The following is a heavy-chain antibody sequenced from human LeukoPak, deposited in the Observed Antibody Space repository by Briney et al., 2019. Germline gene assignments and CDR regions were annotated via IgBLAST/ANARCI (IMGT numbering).Heavy chain of an antibody. CDR3: ARQFSGSYFRPDYFGY. CDR1: GGSISSYY. CDR2: IYTSGST. Sequence: SETLSLTCTVSGGSISSYYWSWIRQPPGKGLEWIGYIYTSGSTNYNPSLKSRVTISVDTSKNQFSLKLSSVTAADTAVYYCARQFSGSYFRPDYFGYWGQGTLVTVSS. J-gene: IGHJ4*02. D-gene: IGHD1-26*01. V-gene: IGHV4-4*09.